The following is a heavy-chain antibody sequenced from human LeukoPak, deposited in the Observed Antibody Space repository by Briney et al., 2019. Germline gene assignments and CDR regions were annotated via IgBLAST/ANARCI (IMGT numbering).Heavy chain of an antibody. CDR2: INSDGSST. D-gene: IGHD6-19*01. CDR1: GFTFSSYW. J-gene: IGHJ3*02. Sequence: GGSLRLSCAASGFTFSSYWMHWVRQAPGKGLVWVSRINSDGSSTSYAESVKGRFTISRDTAKNTMYLQLNSLRAEDTSVYYCAREHVDLAVGVSGPFDIWGVGTMVTVSS. CDR3: AREHVDLAVGVSGPFDI. V-gene: IGHV3-74*01.